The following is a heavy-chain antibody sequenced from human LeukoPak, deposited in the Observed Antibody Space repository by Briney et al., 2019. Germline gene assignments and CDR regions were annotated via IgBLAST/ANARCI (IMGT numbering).Heavy chain of an antibody. J-gene: IGHJ4*02. Sequence: SETLSLTCTVSGGSISSGGYYWSWIRQHPGKGLEWIGYIYYSGSTNYNPSLKSRVTISVDTSKNQFSLKLSSVTAADTAVYYCARTVGGIFGVVTRFDYWGQGTLVTVSS. CDR2: IYYSGST. CDR3: ARTVGGIFGVVTRFDY. V-gene: IGHV4-61*08. CDR1: GGSISSGGYY. D-gene: IGHD3-3*01.